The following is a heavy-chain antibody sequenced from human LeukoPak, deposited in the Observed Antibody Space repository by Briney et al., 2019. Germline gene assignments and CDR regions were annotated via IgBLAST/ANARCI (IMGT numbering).Heavy chain of an antibody. CDR3: AREGEEWLLYPGGY. J-gene: IGHJ4*02. CDR2: ISYDGSNK. V-gene: IGHV3-30*04. Sequence: GGSLRLSCAASGFTFSKHAMHWVRQAPGKGLEWVAVISYDGSNKYYADSVKGRFTISRDNSKNTLYLQMNSLRAEDTAVYYCAREGEEWLLYPGGYWGQGTLVTVSS. CDR1: GFTFSKHA. D-gene: IGHD3-3*01.